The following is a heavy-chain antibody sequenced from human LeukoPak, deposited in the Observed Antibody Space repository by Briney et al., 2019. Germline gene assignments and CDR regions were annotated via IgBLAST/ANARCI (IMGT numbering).Heavy chain of an antibody. CDR3: ARGRVVVVVAATRVWFDP. J-gene: IGHJ5*02. CDR2: INHSGST. V-gene: IGHV4-34*01. D-gene: IGHD2-15*01. Sequence: SSETLSLTCAVYGGSLSGYYWSWIRQPPGKGLEWIGEINHSGSTNYNPSLKSRVTISVDTSKNQFSLKLSSVTAADTAVYYCARGRVVVVVAATRVWFDPWGQGTLVTVSS. CDR1: GGSLSGYY.